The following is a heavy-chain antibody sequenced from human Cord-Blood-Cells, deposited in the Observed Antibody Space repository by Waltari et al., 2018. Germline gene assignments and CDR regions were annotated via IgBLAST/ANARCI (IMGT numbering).Heavy chain of an antibody. Sequence: GPGLVKLSQTLSLTCAISGDSVSSNSAAWNWIRQSPSRGLEWLGRTYYRSKWYNDYAVSVKSRITINPDTSKNQFSLQLNSVTPEDTAVYYCARVVTEGYSYGSYFDYWGQGILFTVCS. CDR3: ARVVTEGYSYGSYFDY. CDR1: GDSVSSNSAA. CDR2: TYYRSKWYN. J-gene: IGHJ4*02. V-gene: IGHV6-1*01. D-gene: IGHD5-18*01.